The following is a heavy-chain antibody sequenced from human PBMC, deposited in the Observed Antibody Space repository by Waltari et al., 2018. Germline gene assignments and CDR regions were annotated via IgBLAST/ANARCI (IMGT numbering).Heavy chain of an antibody. V-gene: IGHV3-30-3*01. D-gene: IGHD6-19*01. Sequence: QLGESGRGVEQPGKPLRLSCAAYGLPFNSYALLWFRQAPGKVLEWVAIVTYDGSNKYYADSVRGRFTISRANSKNTLYLQMNSLRAEDTAVYYWASPDFIAVTAHANDALDIWGQGTMVTVSS. J-gene: IGHJ3*02. CDR3: ASPDFIAVTAHANDALDI. CDR2: VTYDGSNK. CDR1: GLPFNSYA.